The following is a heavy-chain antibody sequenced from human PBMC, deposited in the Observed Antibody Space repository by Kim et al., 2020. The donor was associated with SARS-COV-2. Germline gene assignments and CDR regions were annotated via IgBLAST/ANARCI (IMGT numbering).Heavy chain of an antibody. CDR3: ARSGYDSSGYIDY. V-gene: IGHV4-39*06. D-gene: IGHD3-22*01. J-gene: IGHJ4*02. Sequence: YNPSLKRRVTISGDPSKNQFALKLSSVTAADTAVYYCARSGYDSSGYIDYWGQGTLVTVSS.